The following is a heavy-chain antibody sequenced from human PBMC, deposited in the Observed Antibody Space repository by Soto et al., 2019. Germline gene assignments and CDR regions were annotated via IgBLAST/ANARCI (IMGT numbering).Heavy chain of an antibody. CDR3: APEASTWVDGHIGPADY. CDR2: IRVRNGDT. D-gene: IGHD3-16*01. Sequence: QVQFVQSGAEVKEPGDSVKVSCRASGYIFTSNDITWVRQAPGQGLEWMGWIRVRNGDTHYAPKFRGRVTVTSDTFTSPAHMELRSVRSDDMAVYYCAPEASTWVDGHIGPADYCGQPTLVTLSS. CDR1: GYIFTSND. J-gene: IGHJ4*02. V-gene: IGHV1-18*03.